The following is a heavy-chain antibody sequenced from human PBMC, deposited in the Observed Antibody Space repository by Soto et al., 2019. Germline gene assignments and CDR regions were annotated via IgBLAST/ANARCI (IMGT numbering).Heavy chain of an antibody. CDR3: ARGRGVLGELSLYQNHIHMDV. D-gene: IGHD3-16*02. CDR1: GGSVSSGSYY. CDR2: IYYSGST. V-gene: IGHV4-61*01. Sequence: PSETLSLTCTVSGGSVSSGSYYWSWIRQPPGKGLEWIGYIYYSGSTNYNPSLKSRVTISVDTSKNQFSLKLSSVTAADTAVYYCARGRGVLGELSLYQNHIHMDVWGQGTTVTVSS. J-gene: IGHJ6*02.